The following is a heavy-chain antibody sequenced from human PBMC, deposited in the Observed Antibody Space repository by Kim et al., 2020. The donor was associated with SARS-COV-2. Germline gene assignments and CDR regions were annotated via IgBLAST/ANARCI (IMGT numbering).Heavy chain of an antibody. CDR3: EGKDYYYYGMDV. CDR1: GGSISSSSYY. Sequence: SETLSLTCTVSGGSISSSSYYWGWIRQPPGKGLEWIGSIYYSGSTYYNPSLKSRVTISVDTSKNQFSLKLSSVTAADTAVYYCEGKDYYYYGMDVWGQGTTVTVSS. V-gene: IGHV4-39*01. CDR2: IYYSGST. J-gene: IGHJ6*02. D-gene: IGHD3-10*01.